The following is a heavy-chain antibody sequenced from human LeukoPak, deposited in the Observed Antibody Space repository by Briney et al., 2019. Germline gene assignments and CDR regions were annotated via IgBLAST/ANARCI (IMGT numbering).Heavy chain of an antibody. CDR2: ITGSGRET. V-gene: IGHV3-23*01. CDR1: GFTFSGYG. Sequence: GGSLRLSCEASGFTFSGYGMNWVRQASGKGLEWVSGITGSGRETYYADSVKGRFSISRDNSKNTLFLQMNNLRAEDTAIYYCAKITMATTPNYWGQGALVTVSS. D-gene: IGHD3-10*01. CDR3: AKITMATTPNY. J-gene: IGHJ4*02.